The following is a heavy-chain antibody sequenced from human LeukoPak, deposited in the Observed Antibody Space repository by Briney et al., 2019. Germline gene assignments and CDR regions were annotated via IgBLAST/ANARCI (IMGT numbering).Heavy chain of an antibody. D-gene: IGHD3-22*01. CDR1: GYTLTELS. J-gene: IGHJ4*02. CDR3: ATDSYYYDSSGYSPLGY. V-gene: IGHV1-24*01. CDR2: FDPEDGET. Sequence: EASVKVSCKVSGYTLTELSMHWMRQAPGKGLEWMGGFDPEDGETIYAQKFQGRVTMTEDTSTDTAYMGLSSLRSEDTAVYYCATDSYYYDSSGYSPLGYWGQGTLVTVSS.